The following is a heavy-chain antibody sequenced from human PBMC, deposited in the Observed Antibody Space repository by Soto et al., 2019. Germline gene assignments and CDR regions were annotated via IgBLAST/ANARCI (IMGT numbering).Heavy chain of an antibody. D-gene: IGHD6-13*01. J-gene: IGHJ5*02. CDR3: ARLQQLVRGWFDP. V-gene: IGHV1-18*04. Sequence: QVQLVQSGAEVKKPGASVKVSCKASGYTFTSYGISWVRQAPGQGLEWMGWISAYNGNANYAQKLQGRVTMTTDTTTNTGHMELRSLRSDDTAVDYCARLQQLVRGWFDPWGQGTLGTVSS. CDR1: GYTFTSYG. CDR2: ISAYNGNA.